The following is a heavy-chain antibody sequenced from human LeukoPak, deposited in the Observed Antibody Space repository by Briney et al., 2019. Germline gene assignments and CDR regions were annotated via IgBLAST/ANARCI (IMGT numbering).Heavy chain of an antibody. CDR2: ISYSGGST. J-gene: IGHJ4*02. Sequence: GGSLRLSCAASGFTFSVYGTSWVRQAPGKGLEWVSAISYSGGSTYCAASVKDHFAISRDNSKNTLFLQMNSLRAEDTAVYYCAKAGHPRITGAGTYCFDYWGQGILVTVSS. CDR3: AKAGHPRITGAGTYCFDY. V-gene: IGHV3-23*01. CDR1: GFTFSVYG. D-gene: IGHD1-20*01.